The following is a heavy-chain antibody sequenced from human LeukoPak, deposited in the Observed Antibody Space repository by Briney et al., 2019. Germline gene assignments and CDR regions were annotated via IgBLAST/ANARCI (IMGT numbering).Heavy chain of an antibody. J-gene: IGHJ3*02. CDR1: GGSISSYY. CDR3: ARSSHLHSSGWYAGAFDI. CDR2: IYTSGST. V-gene: IGHV4-4*07. Sequence: SETLSLTCTVSGGSISSYYWSWIRQPAGKGLEWIGRIYTSGSTNYNPSLKSRVTMSVDTSKNQFSLKLSSVTAADTAVYYCARSSHLHSSGWYAGAFDIWGQGTMVTVSP. D-gene: IGHD6-19*01.